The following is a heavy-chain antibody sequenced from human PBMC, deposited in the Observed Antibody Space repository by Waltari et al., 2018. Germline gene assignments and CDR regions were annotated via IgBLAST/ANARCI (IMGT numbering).Heavy chain of an antibody. CDR3: ARGALFDIWWFDP. V-gene: IGHV1-2*02. CDR2: INPNSGGT. J-gene: IGHJ5*02. CDR1: GYTFTGYY. Sequence: QVQLVQSGAEVKKPGASVKVSCKASGYTFTGYYMHWVRQAPGQGLEWMGWINPNSGGTNYAQKLQGRVTMTRETSSSTAYMELSRLRSDDTAVYYCARGALFDIWWFDPWGQGTLVTVSS. D-gene: IGHD3-9*01.